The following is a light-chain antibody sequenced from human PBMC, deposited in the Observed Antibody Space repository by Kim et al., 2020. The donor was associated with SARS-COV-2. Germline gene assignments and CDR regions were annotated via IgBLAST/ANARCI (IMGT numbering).Light chain of an antibody. Sequence: GQAVASSWPGTSSDVGGYNYVSWYQQHPGKAPKLMIYDVSKRPSGVPDRFSGSKSGNTASLTISGLQAEDEADYYCCSYAGSYTGVFGTGTKVTVL. J-gene: IGLJ1*01. CDR3: CSYAGSYTGV. CDR2: DVS. V-gene: IGLV2-11*01. CDR1: SSDVGGYNY.